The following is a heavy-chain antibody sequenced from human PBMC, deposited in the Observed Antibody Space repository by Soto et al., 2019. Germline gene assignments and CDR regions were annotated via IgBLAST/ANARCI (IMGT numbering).Heavy chain of an antibody. J-gene: IGHJ6*02. CDR2: ISWNSGNK. CDR1: GFTFDDYA. D-gene: IGHD3-9*01. V-gene: IGHV3-9*01. Sequence: GGSLRLSCAASGFTFDDYAMHWVRQAPGKGLEWVSGISWNSGNKVYADSVKGRFTISRDNAKNFLYLQMNSLRAEDTALYYCAKEAGILRYFGCLSDRQALWSQRTTVTVSS. CDR3: AKEAGILRYFGCLSDRQAL.